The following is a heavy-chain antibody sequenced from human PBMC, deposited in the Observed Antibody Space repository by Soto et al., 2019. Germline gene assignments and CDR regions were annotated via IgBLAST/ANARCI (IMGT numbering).Heavy chain of an antibody. CDR3: ARAITNYYDSSGYYPGPPVGH. J-gene: IGHJ1*01. D-gene: IGHD3-22*01. V-gene: IGHV1-69*13. CDR1: GGTFSSYA. CDR2: IIPIFGTA. Sequence: GASVKVSCKASGGTFSSYAISWVRQAPGQGLEWMGGIIPIFGTANYAQKFQGRVTITADESTSTAYMELSSLRSEDTAVYYCARAITNYYDSSGYYPGPPVGHWGQGTLVTVSS.